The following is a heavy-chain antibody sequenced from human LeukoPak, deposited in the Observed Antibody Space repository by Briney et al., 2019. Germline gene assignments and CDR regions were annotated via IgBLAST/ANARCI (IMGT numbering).Heavy chain of an antibody. Sequence: SETLSLTCTVSGGSISSYYWSWIRQPPGKGLEWSGYIYYSGNTNYNPSLKRRVAISLDTSKNQFSLILTSVTAADTAVYYCARSELLWFGGVNSGFDYWGQGSLVSVSS. CDR3: ARSELLWFGGVNSGFDY. V-gene: IGHV4-59*01. J-gene: IGHJ4*02. D-gene: IGHD3-10*01. CDR2: IYYSGNT. CDR1: GGSISSYY.